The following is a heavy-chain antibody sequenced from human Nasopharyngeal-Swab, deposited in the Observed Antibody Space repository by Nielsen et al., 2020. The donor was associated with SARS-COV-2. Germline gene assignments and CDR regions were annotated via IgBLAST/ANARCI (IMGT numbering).Heavy chain of an antibody. D-gene: IGHD6-19*01. CDR2: ITRDGSST. CDR1: GFTLSSYW. V-gene: IGHV3-74*01. J-gene: IGHJ4*02. Sequence: GGSLRLSCAASGFTLSSYWMHWVRQAPGKGLVWVSRITRDGSSTSYADSVKGRFTISRENAKNTLYLQMNSLRVEDTAVYYCARETAVAGDYYCDYWGQGTLVAVSS. CDR3: ARETAVAGDYYCDY.